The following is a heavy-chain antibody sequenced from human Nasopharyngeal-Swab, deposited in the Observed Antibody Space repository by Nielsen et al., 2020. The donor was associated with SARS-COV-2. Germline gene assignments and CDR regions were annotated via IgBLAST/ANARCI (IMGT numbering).Heavy chain of an antibody. CDR2: INHSGST. Sequence: WIRPPPGKGLEWIGEINHSGSTNYNPSLKSRVTISVDTSKNQFSLKLSSVTAADTAVYYCARDPGSGSFYFDYWGQGTLVTVSS. V-gene: IGHV4-34*01. CDR3: ARDPGSGSFYFDY. J-gene: IGHJ4*02. D-gene: IGHD3-22*01.